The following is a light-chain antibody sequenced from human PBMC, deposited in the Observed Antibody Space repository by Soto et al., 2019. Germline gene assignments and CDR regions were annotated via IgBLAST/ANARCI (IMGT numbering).Light chain of an antibody. CDR3: SSYTGRNTVL. J-gene: IGLJ2*01. CDR2: DVT. V-gene: IGLV2-14*03. CDR1: SNDIGVYNY. Sequence: QSALTQPASVSGSPGQSITIYCTGTSNDIGVYNYVSWYQQHPGKAPKLLIFDVTGRPSGVSTRFSGSKSGNTASLTISGLQPEDEGDYYCSSYTGRNTVLFGGGAKLTVL.